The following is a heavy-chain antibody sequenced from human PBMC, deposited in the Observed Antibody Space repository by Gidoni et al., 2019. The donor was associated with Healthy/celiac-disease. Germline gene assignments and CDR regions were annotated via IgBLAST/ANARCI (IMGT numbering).Heavy chain of an antibody. J-gene: IGHJ4*02. V-gene: IGHV3-64*01. CDR1: GFTFSSYA. D-gene: IGHD1-26*01. Sequence: EVQLVESGGGLVQPGGSPRASCEDSGFTFSSYAMHWVRQAPGKGLEYVSAISSNGGSTYYANSVKGRFTISRDDSKHTLYLQMGSLRAEDMAVYYCASGWELLGCLDYWGQGTLVTVSS. CDR3: ASGWELLGCLDY. CDR2: ISSNGGST.